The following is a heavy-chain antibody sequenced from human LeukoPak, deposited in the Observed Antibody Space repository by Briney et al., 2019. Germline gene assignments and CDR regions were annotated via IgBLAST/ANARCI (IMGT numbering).Heavy chain of an antibody. CDR1: GGSISSDY. D-gene: IGHD6-19*01. Sequence: PSETLSLTCTVSGGSISSDYWSWIRQPPGKGLEWIGYTYYRGSTNYNPSLKSRVTISVDTSKNQFSLKLSSVTAADTAVYYCARDHTGDSSGPEAAYMDVWGKGTTVTVSS. CDR2: TYYRGST. J-gene: IGHJ6*03. CDR3: ARDHTGDSSGPEAAYMDV. V-gene: IGHV4-59*01.